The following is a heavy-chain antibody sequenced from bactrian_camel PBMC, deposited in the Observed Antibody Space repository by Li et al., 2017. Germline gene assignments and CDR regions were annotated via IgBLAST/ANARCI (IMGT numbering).Heavy chain of an antibody. CDR1: GVPFSEYK. CDR2: IDSDGDT. J-gene: IGHJ4*01. Sequence: DVQLVESGGGLVQPGGSLRLSCVVSGVPFSEYKINWVRQAPGKAREGIAVIDSDGDTAYAESMKDRFTISVDNAKNTLYLQMNSLKPEDTATYYCAAGQGVGWCLDVIRVGAEADFDYWGHGTQVTVSS. D-gene: IGHD5*01. CDR3: AAGQGVGWCLDVIRVGAEADFDY. V-gene: IGHV3S10*01.